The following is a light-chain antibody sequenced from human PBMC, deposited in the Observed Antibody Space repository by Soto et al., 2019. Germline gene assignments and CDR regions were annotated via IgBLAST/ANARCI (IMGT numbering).Light chain of an antibody. CDR3: QHYSSSPPEFT. Sequence: EIVLTQSPATLSLSPGERATLSCRASQSVSSNYLAWYQQRPGQAPRLLIFGASYRATGIPDRFSGSGSGXXXXXXXSRLEPEDFAVYYCQHYSSSPPEFTFGPGTKVDSK. CDR1: QSVSSNY. J-gene: IGKJ3*01. CDR2: GAS. V-gene: IGKV3-20*01.